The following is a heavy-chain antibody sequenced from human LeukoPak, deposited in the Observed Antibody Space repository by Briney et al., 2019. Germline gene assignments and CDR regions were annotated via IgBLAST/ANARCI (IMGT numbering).Heavy chain of an antibody. CDR1: GYTFGTYG. J-gene: IGHJ3*01. CDR2: ISGFKGNT. CDR3: TFDV. Sequence: ASVKVSCKASGYTFGTYGLSWVRQAPGQGLEWMGWISGFKGNTNYAQKFQGRVTMTTDTSTTTAYIELRSLTSDDTAVYDDTFDVWGQGTMVTVSS. V-gene: IGHV1-18*01.